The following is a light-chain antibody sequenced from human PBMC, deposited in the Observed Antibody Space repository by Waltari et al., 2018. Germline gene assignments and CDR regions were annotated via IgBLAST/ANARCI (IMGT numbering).Light chain of an antibody. V-gene: IGKV3-20*01. J-gene: IGKJ2*01. CDR2: GTS. CDR1: DILSPSY. Sequence: EIVLTQSPDTLSLSLGERATLSCRASDILSPSYLAWYQQRPGQAPRLLIFGTSSPAAGTPDRFSGSGSGTDFTLTISRLQAEDVAVYYCQQYGVSPIYTFGQGTKLEIK. CDR3: QQYGVSPIYT.